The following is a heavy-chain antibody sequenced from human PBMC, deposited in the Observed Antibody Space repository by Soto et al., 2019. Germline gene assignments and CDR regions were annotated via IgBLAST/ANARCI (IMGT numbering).Heavy chain of an antibody. CDR1: GYTFTSYD. J-gene: IGHJ6*03. V-gene: IGHV1-8*01. CDR3: ARGPYYYYYMDV. Sequence: QVQLVQSGAEVKKPGASVKVSCKASGYTFTSYDINWVRQATGQGLEWMGWMNPNSGNTGYARHFQGRVTMTRNTSISTAYMELSSLRSEDTAVYYCARGPYYYYYMDVWGKGTTVTVSS. CDR2: MNPNSGNT.